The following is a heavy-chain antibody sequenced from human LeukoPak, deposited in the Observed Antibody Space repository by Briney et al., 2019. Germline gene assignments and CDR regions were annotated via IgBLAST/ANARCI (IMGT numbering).Heavy chain of an antibody. V-gene: IGHV3-7*01. CDR3: ARDRRGGSYSKSNYYYYGMDV. J-gene: IGHJ6*02. Sequence: PGGSLRLSCAASGFSFSGYWMRWVRQAPGKGLEWVANISPEGSDKYYKDSVKGRFTVSRDNAKDSLYLQMNSLRAEDTAVYYCARDRRGGSYSKSNYYYYGMDVWGQGTTVTVSS. CDR1: GFSFSGYW. D-gene: IGHD1-26*01. CDR2: ISPEGSDK.